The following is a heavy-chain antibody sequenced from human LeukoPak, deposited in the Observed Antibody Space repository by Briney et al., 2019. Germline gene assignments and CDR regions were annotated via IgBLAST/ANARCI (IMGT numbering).Heavy chain of an antibody. J-gene: IGHJ3*02. CDR2: IYSGGGT. V-gene: IGHV3-66*04. D-gene: IGHD3-10*01. Sequence: GGSLRLSCAASGFTVTSNYMTWVRQTPDKGLEWVSVIYSGGGTYYADSVKGRFTMSRDSSKNTLYLQMNSLRAEDTAIYYCARQAGQFGIWGQGTMVTVTS. CDR3: ARQAGQFGI. CDR1: GFTVTSNY.